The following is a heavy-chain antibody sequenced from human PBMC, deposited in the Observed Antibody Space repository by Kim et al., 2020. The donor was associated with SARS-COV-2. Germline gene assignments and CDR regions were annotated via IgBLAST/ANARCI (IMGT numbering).Heavy chain of an antibody. J-gene: IGHJ4*02. D-gene: IGHD3-22*01. Sequence: RRVTIPVDTSKNQFSLKLGSVTAADTAVYYCARLNYYDSSGYYEFDYWGQGTLVTVSS. V-gene: IGHV4-39*01. CDR3: ARLNYYDSSGYYEFDY.